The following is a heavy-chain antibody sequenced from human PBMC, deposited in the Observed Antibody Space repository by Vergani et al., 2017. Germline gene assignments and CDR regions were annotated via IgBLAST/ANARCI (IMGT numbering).Heavy chain of an antibody. V-gene: IGHV4-59*02. D-gene: IGHD3-10*01. CDR3: ARSRIYYDAGSPDY. CDR1: GASVNFYY. Sequence: QVKLQESGPGLVKPSETLSLSCTVPGASVNFYYWSWIRQPPGEGLEWMGYVSYRGDTLYDPSVKGRMTTSTNTSSNQFSLYLTSVAAADTAVYYCARSRIYYDAGSPDYWGQGTLVTVSS. CDR2: VSYRGDT. J-gene: IGHJ4*02.